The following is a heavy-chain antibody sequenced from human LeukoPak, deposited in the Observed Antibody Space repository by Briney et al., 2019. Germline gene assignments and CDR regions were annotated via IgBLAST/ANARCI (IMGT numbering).Heavy chain of an antibody. CDR1: GGSISSGGYY. CDR3: SVRGDFLSGYYPASGY. CDR2: IYCSGNT. Sequence: SQTLSLTCTVSGGSISSGGYYWSWIRQHPGKGLEWIWYIYCSGNTSYNPALKSRLTTALETSKNQFSLKLTSMTTAGTAIYYCSVRGDFLSGYYPASGYWGQGSLVTVSS. J-gene: IGHJ4*02. V-gene: IGHV4-31*03. D-gene: IGHD3-3*01.